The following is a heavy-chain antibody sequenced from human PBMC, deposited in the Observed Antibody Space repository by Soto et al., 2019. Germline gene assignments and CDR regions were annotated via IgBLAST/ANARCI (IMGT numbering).Heavy chain of an antibody. J-gene: IGHJ4*02. Sequence: SETLSLTCTVSGGSISSYYWSWIRQPPGKGLEWIGYIYYSGSTNYNPSLKSRVTISVDTSKNQFSLKLSSVTAADTAVYYCARDGYYYDSSGYYLGYFDYWGQGTLVTVSS. D-gene: IGHD3-22*01. CDR1: GGSISSYY. CDR3: ARDGYYYDSSGYYLGYFDY. CDR2: IYYSGST. V-gene: IGHV4-59*01.